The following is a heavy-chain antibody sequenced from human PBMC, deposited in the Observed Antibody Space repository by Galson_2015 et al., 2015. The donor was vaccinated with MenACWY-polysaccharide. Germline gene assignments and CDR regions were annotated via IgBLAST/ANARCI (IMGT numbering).Heavy chain of an antibody. CDR1: GFTFSSYT. CDR2: ISGSGGST. CDR3: VKEDVIGGVAEFDH. D-gene: IGHD3-3*01. V-gene: IGHV3-23*01. Sequence: SLRLSCAASGFTFSSYTMSWVRQAPGKGLEWVSAISGSGGSTYYADSVKGRFTISRDNSKSTVYVQMNSLRAEDTALYFCVKEDVIGGVAEFDHWGPGALVTVSS. J-gene: IGHJ4*02.